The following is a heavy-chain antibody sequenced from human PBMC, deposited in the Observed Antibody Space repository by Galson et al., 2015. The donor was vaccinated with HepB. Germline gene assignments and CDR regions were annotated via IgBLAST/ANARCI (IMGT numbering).Heavy chain of an antibody. CDR3: ARDSGAYCGGDCYSYYYYYYGLDV. J-gene: IGHJ6*02. CDR1: GFTFSSYC. D-gene: IGHD2-21*02. Sequence: SLRLSCAASGFTFSSYCMSWVRQAPGKGLEWVANIKQDGSEKYYVESVKGRFTISRDNAKNSPYLKMNSLRAEDTTVYYCARDSGAYCGGDCYSYYYYYYGLDVWGQGTTVTVSS. V-gene: IGHV3-7*03. CDR2: IKQDGSEK.